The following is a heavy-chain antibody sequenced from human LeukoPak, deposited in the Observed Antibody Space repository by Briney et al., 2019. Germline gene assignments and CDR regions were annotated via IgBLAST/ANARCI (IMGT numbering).Heavy chain of an antibody. CDR2: IYYSGST. J-gene: IGHJ4*02. Sequence: NPSETLSLTCTVSGGSISSYYWIWLRQPPGKGLEGIGYIYYSGSTNYNPSIKSRVTISVDTSKNQFSLKLSSVTAADTAVYYCARTIDSSGYYFDYWGQGTLVTVSS. CDR1: GGSISSYY. V-gene: IGHV4-59*08. CDR3: ARTIDSSGYYFDY. D-gene: IGHD3-22*01.